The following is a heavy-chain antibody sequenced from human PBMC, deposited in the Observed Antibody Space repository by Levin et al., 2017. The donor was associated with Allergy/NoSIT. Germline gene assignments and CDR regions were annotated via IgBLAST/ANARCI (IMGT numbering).Heavy chain of an antibody. CDR3: ARDLFTRRAKTYAFDI. Sequence: PSETLSLTCTVSGGSISSYYWSWIRQPPGKGLEWIGYIYYSGSTNYNPSLKSRVTISVDTSKNQFSLKLSSVTAADTAVYYWARDLFTRRAKTYAFDIWGQGTMVTVSS. D-gene: IGHD3-10*02. CDR1: GGSISSYY. J-gene: IGHJ3*02. V-gene: IGHV4-59*01. CDR2: IYYSGST.